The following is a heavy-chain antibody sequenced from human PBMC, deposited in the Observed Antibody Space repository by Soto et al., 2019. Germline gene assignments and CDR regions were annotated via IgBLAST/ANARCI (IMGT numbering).Heavy chain of an antibody. V-gene: IGHV3-23*01. D-gene: IGHD1-20*01. CDR3: AKAISGYNALLDH. J-gene: IGHJ4*02. CDR1: GFTFSSYA. Sequence: GGSLRLSCAASGFTFSSYAMNWVRQAPGKGLEWVSVISGSGSSTYYADSVKGRFTISRDNSKNTLYVQMNSLRAEDTGVYYCAKAISGYNALLDHWGQGTRVTGSS. CDR2: ISGSGSST.